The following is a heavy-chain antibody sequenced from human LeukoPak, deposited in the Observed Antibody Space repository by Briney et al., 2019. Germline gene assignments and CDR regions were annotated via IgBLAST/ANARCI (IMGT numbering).Heavy chain of an antibody. J-gene: IGHJ4*02. CDR1: GGSISSSSYY. D-gene: IGHD1-26*01. CDR3: ARERVGATTSGGLDY. Sequence: PSETLSLTCTVSGGSISSSSYYWGWIRQPPGKGLEWMGSIYYSGSTYYNPSLKSRVTISVDTSKNQFSLKLSSVTAADTAVYYCARERVGATTSGGLDYWGQGTLVTVSS. V-gene: IGHV4-39*02. CDR2: IYYSGST.